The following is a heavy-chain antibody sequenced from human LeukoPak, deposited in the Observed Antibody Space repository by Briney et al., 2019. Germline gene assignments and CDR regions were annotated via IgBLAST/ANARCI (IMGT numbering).Heavy chain of an antibody. V-gene: IGHV3-23*01. Sequence: GGTLRLSCAASGFTFNTYGMSWVRQAPGKGLEWVSGISGSGGATYYADSVKGRFTISRDDPHNTLYLQMNSLRAEDTAVYFCAKSSPPPLRYWGQGTLVTVSS. CDR3: AKSSPPPLRY. CDR2: ISGSGGAT. J-gene: IGHJ4*02. CDR1: GFTFNTYG.